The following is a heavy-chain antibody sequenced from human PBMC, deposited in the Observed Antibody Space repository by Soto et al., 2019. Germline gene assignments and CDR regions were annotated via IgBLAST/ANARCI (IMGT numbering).Heavy chain of an antibody. CDR2: IIPIFGTA. CDR1: GGTFSSYA. J-gene: IGHJ6*02. Sequence: GASVKVSCKASGGTFSSYAISWVRQAPGQGLEWMGGIIPIFGTANYAQKFQGRVTITADESTSTAYMEMSSLRSEDTAVYYCANRDMTDYYYYGMDVWGQGNTVTVSS. V-gene: IGHV1-69*13. CDR3: ANRDMTDYYYYGMDV. D-gene: IGHD2-15*01.